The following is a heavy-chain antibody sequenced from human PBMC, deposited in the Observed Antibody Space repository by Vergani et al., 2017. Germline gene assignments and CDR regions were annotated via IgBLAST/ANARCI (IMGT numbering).Heavy chain of an antibody. CDR1: GYTFTSYS. CDR3: ARGEWEPPRSDFDY. V-gene: IGHV1-46*03. D-gene: IGHD1-26*01. J-gene: IGHJ4*02. CDR2: INPSGGST. Sequence: QVQLVQSGAEVKKPGASVKVSCKASGYTFTSYSMPWVRQAPGQGLEWMGIINPSGGSTSYAQKFQGRVTMTRDTSTSTVYMELSSLRSENTAVYYCARGEWEPPRSDFDYWGQGTLVTVSA.